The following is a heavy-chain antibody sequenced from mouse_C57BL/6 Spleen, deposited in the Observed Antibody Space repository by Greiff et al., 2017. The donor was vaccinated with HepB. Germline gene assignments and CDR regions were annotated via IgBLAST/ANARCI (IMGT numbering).Heavy chain of an antibody. CDR2: IWSGGST. V-gene: IGHV2-2*01. CDR1: GFSLTSYG. J-gene: IGHJ4*01. D-gene: IGHD2-1*01. CDR3: ARNWVYYGNYDYAMDY. Sequence: QVHVKQSGPGLVQPSQSLSITCTVSGFSLTSYGVHWVRQSPGKGLEWLGVIWSGGSTDYNAAFISRLSISKDNSKSRVFFKMNSLQADDTAIYYCARNWVYYGNYDYAMDYWGQVTSVTVSS.